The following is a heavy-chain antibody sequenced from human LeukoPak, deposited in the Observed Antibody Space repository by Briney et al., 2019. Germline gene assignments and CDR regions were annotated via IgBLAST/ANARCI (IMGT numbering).Heavy chain of an antibody. D-gene: IGHD2-15*01. J-gene: IGHJ5*02. CDR2: IYYSGST. CDR1: AGSISSGGYY. V-gene: IGHV4-31*03. CDR3: ARDLLSAETGYNWFDP. Sequence: KPSQTLSLTCTVSAGSISSGGYYWSWIRQHPGKGLGWIGYIYYSGSTYYNPSLKSRVTISVDTSKNQFSLKLSSVAAAGTAVYYCARDLLSAETGYNWFDPWGQGTLVTVSS.